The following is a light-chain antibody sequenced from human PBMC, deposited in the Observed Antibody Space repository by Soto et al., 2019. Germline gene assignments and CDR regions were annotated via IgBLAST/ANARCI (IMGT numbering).Light chain of an antibody. CDR2: EGS. Sequence: QSALTQPASVSGSPGQSITISCTGTSSDVGSYNLVSWYQQHPGKAPKLMIYEGSKRPSGVSNRFSGSKSGNTASLTISGLQAEDEADYYCCSYAGGSPSYVFGTGTKVTVL. CDR3: CSYAGGSPSYV. V-gene: IGLV2-23*01. CDR1: SSDVGSYNL. J-gene: IGLJ1*01.